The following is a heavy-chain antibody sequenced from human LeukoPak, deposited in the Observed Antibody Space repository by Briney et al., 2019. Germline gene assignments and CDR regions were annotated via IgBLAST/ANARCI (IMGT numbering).Heavy chain of an antibody. Sequence: PSETLSLTCTVSGGSISSGGYYWSWIRQPPGKGLEWIGYIYHSGSTYYNPSLKSRVTISVDRSKNQFSLKLSSVTAADTAVYYCARRPIAARWFDPWGQGTLVTVSS. CDR1: GGSISSGGYY. D-gene: IGHD6-6*01. V-gene: IGHV4-30-2*01. CDR3: ARRPIAARWFDP. J-gene: IGHJ5*02. CDR2: IYHSGST.